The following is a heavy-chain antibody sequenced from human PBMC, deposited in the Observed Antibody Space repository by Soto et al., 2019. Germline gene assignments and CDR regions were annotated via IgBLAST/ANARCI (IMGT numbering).Heavy chain of an antibody. V-gene: IGHV3-30*18. CDR1: GFSVSNYG. CDR2: ISYDGSSR. J-gene: IGHJ5*01. CDR3: AKDLRRDVWCNWFDS. Sequence: QEQLVESGGGVVQPGQSLRLSCAASGFSVSNYGMHWVRQAPGKGLEWVAMISYDGSSRYYVDSVRGRFTISRDSSKNTPYLQMDSLTTDDTAKYHCAKDLRRDVWCNWFDSWGPGTLVTVSS. D-gene: IGHD3-3*01.